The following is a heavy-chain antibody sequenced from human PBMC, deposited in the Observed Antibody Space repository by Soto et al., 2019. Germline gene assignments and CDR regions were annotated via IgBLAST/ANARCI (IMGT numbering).Heavy chain of an antibody. Sequence: SETLSLTCTVSGGSISSYYWSWIRQPPGKGLEWIGYIYYSGSTNYNPSLKSRVTISVDTSKNQFSLKLSSVTAADTAVYYCARSTRIAAAGPYYFDYWAQGTLVTVSS. V-gene: IGHV4-59*01. CDR3: ARSTRIAAAGPYYFDY. J-gene: IGHJ4*02. CDR1: GGSISSYY. D-gene: IGHD6-13*01. CDR2: IYYSGST.